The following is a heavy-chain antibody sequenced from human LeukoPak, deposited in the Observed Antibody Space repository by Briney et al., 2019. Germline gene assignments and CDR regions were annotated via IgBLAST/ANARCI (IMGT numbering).Heavy chain of an antibody. Sequence: ASVKVSCKASGCTFTSYGISWVRQAPGQGLEWMGWISAYNGNTNYAQKLQGRVTMTTDTSTSTAYMELRSLRSDDTAVYYCASGIAAAGNYYYYGMDVWGQGTTVTVSS. D-gene: IGHD6-13*01. V-gene: IGHV1-18*01. CDR3: ASGIAAAGNYYYYGMDV. CDR2: ISAYNGNT. CDR1: GCTFTSYG. J-gene: IGHJ6*02.